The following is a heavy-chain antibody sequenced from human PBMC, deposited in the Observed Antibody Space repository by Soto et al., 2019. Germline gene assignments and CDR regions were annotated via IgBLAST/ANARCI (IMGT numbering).Heavy chain of an antibody. V-gene: IGHV4-59*01. CDR1: GGSITTYF. J-gene: IGHJ4*01. CDR3: AKGNGWYYY. CDR2: IYHSGSA. D-gene: IGHD6-19*01. Sequence: PSETLSLTCTVSGGSITTYFWSWIRQPPGKGLEWIGYIYHSGSANYNPSLKSRVTISIDTSKNQFSLKLNSVTAADTAVYYCAKGNGWYYYWGQGTLVTVSS.